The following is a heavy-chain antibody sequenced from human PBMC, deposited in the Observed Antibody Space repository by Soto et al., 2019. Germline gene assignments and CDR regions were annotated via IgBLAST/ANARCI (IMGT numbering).Heavy chain of an antibody. V-gene: IGHV1-18*01. CDR1: SYTFINFG. CDR3: AREPPRATAGLNYFDP. J-gene: IGHJ5*02. CDR2: ISPFNGHT. Sequence: ASVKVSCKTSSYTFINFGIGWVRQAPGQGLEWMGWISPFNGHTHYAQKFQGRVSLTTDTSTSTAFLELRSLTYDDTAVYYCAREPPRATAGLNYFDPWGQGTLVTVSS. D-gene: IGHD6-13*01.